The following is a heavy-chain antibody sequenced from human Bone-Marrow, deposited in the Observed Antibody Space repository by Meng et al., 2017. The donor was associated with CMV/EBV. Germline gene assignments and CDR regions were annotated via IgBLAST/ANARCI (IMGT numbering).Heavy chain of an antibody. CDR1: GGSFSGYY. D-gene: IGHD3-9*01. CDR3: ARGTYYDILPDYFPTSHYYYGMDV. Sequence: SETLSLTCAVYGGSFSGYYWSWIRQPPGKGLEWIGEINHSGSTNYNPSLKSRVTISVDTSKNQFSLKLSSVTAADTAVYYCARGTYYDILPDYFPTSHYYYGMDVWGQGTTVTVSS. J-gene: IGHJ6*02. CDR2: INHSGST. V-gene: IGHV4-34*01.